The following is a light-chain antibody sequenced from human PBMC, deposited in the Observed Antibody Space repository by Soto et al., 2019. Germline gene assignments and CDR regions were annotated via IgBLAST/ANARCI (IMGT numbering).Light chain of an antibody. CDR1: QNVNNR. J-gene: IGKJ1*01. V-gene: IGKV3-15*01. CDR2: GAS. Sequence: EIVLTRSPAMLSVSPGERATLSCRASQNVNNRLAWYQQKAGQPPRLLIYGASTRATGIPARFSGSGSGTEFTLTISSLQSEDFAVYYCQHFNSWPLLFGQGTKV. CDR3: QHFNSWPLL.